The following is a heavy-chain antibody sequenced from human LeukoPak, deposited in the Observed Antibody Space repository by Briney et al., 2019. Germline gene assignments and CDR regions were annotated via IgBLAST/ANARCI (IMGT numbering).Heavy chain of an antibody. V-gene: IGHV3-30-3*01. Sequence: GSLRLSCAASGFTFSSYAMHWVRQAPGKGLEWVAVISYDGSNKYYADSVKGRFTISRDNSKNTLYLQMNSLRAEDTAVYYCTRRSSAAGRQYFDYWGQGTLVTVSS. J-gene: IGHJ4*02. D-gene: IGHD6-13*01. CDR2: ISYDGSNK. CDR3: TRRSSAAGRQYFDY. CDR1: GFTFSSYA.